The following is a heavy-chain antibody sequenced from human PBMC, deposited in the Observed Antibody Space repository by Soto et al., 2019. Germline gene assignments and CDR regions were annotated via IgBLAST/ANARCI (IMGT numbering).Heavy chain of an antibody. V-gene: IGHV4-39*01. CDR1: GDSISSSGQY. J-gene: IGHJ5*02. CDR3: ARHWIAGSSIP. Sequence: PSETLSLTCSVSGDSISSSGQYWGWIRQPPGKGLEWIGSIHYSGTSYYNPSLKSRVTIFVDTSKNQLSLKLSSVTAADTAVYYCARHWIAGSSIPWGQGTLVTVSS. D-gene: IGHD2-21*01. CDR2: IHYSGTS.